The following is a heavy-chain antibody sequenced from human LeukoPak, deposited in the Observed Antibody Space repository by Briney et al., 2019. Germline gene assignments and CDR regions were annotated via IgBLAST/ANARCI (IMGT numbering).Heavy chain of an antibody. V-gene: IGHV1-18*01. CDR1: GYTFTSYG. J-gene: IGHJ3*02. D-gene: IGHD6-19*01. CDR2: ISAYNGNT. CDR3: GGGGSSGWYDDAFDI. Sequence: ASVKVSCKASGYTFTSYGISWVRQAPGQGLEWMGWISAYNGNTNYAQKLQGRVTMTTDTSTSTAYMELRSLRSDDTAVYYCGGGGSSGWYDDAFDIWGQGTMVTVSS.